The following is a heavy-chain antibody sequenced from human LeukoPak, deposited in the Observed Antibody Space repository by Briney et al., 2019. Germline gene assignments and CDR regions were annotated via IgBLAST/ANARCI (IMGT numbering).Heavy chain of an antibody. V-gene: IGHV4-31*03. CDR2: IWNSGST. CDR3: ARDVSSMFPNWFDP. Sequence: SETLSPTCSVSGDSISSRTYYWTWIRQHPEKGLEWIGYIWNSGSTNYNPAPKSRVTISVDTSKNQFSLKLTSVTAADTAIYYCARDVSSMFPNWFDPWGQGILVIVSS. CDR1: GDSISSRTYY. J-gene: IGHJ5*02. D-gene: IGHD6-6*01.